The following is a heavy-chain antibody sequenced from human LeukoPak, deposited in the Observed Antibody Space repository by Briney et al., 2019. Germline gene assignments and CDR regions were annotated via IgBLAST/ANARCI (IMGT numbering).Heavy chain of an antibody. CDR2: INPSGGST. CDR1: GYTFISYY. D-gene: IGHD2-2*01. Sequence: ASVKVSCKASGYTFISYYMHWVRQAPGQGLEWMGIINPSGGSTSYAQKFQGRVTMTRDTSTSTVYMELSSLRSEDTAVYYCARDVREPAATSYGMDVWGQGTTVTVSS. V-gene: IGHV1-46*01. CDR3: ARDVREPAATSYGMDV. J-gene: IGHJ6*02.